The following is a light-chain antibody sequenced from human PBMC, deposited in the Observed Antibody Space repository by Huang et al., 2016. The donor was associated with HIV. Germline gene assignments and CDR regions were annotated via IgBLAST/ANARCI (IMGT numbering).Light chain of an antibody. J-gene: IGKJ4*01. CDR3: QESDTWPRLT. CDR2: GAS. V-gene: IGKV3-11*01. Sequence: IVLTQSPASLSLAPGERATLACRASQSVSHYLAWYQHKPGQPPRLLIYGASGRATDIPTRFNGTGSGTDFTLTISSLETEDSAVYYCQESDTWPRLTLGGGTKVEIK. CDR1: QSVSHY.